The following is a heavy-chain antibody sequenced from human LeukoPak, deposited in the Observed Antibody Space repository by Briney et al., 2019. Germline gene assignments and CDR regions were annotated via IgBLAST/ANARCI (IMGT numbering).Heavy chain of an antibody. CDR2: IFHNGNT. D-gene: IGHD3-16*01. V-gene: IGHV4-38-2*02. CDR3: ARADGGGWFDP. CDR1: GYSISSDYY. J-gene: IGHJ5*02. Sequence: PSETLSLTCTVSGYSISSDYYWGWIRQPPGKGLEWIGNIFHNGNTYCNPSLKSRVTMSIDTSKKQFSLKLRTATAADTAVYYCARADGGGWFDPWGQGTLVTVSS.